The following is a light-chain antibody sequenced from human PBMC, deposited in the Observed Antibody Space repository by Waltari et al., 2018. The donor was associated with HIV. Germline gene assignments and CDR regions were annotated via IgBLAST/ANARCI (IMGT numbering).Light chain of an antibody. V-gene: IGKV4-1*01. CDR2: WAS. J-gene: IGKJ1*01. Sequence: DIVMTQSPASLAVSLGERATINCKSNPSLLLNFNNKTYLTWYQQKPGQSPTLLLYWASTRESGVPDRFSGSGSGTDFNLTISSLQAEDVATYYCQQCYSTPWTFGRGTKVEI. CDR3: QQCYSTPWT. CDR1: PSLLLNFNNKTY.